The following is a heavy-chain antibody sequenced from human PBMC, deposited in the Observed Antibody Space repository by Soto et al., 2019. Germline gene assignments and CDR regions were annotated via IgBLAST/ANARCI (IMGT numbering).Heavy chain of an antibody. CDR3: ARGIAAAGTGNWFDP. V-gene: IGHV1-3*01. CDR2: INAGNGNT. Sequence: ASVKVTCKASGYTFTSYAMHWVRQAPGQRLEWMGWINAGNGNTKYSQKFQGRVTITRDTSASTAYMELSSLRSEDTAVYYCARGIAAAGTGNWFDPWGQGTLVTVSS. CDR1: GYTFTSYA. J-gene: IGHJ5*02. D-gene: IGHD6-13*01.